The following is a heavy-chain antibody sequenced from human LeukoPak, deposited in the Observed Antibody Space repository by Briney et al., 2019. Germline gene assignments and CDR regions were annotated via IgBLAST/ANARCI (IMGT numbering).Heavy chain of an antibody. V-gene: IGHV4-39*01. CDR3: ASLGCGSGRYYLNWFDP. CDR1: GGSISSSSYY. Sequence: SETLSLTCTVSGGSISSSSYYWGWIRQPPGKGLEWIGSIYYSGTTFYNPSLKSRVTISVDTSKNQFSLKLTSVTAADTAVYYCASLGCGSGRYYLNWFDPWGQGTLVTVSS. J-gene: IGHJ5*02. D-gene: IGHD3-10*01. CDR2: IYYSGTT.